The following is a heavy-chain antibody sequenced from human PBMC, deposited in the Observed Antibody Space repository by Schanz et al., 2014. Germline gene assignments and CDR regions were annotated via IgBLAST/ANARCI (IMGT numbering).Heavy chain of an antibody. CDR3: ARGIITMVRGGDVGAFDI. CDR1: GFTFRSYG. J-gene: IGHJ3*02. Sequence: QVQLVESGGGVVQPGRSLRLSCAASGFTFRSYGMHWVRQAPGKGLEWVALISYDGSSKNHADSVQGRFTISRDNSKNALYLQMDSLRAEDTAVYYCARGIITMVRGGDVGAFDIWGQETMVTVSS. CDR2: ISYDGSSK. V-gene: IGHV3-33*01. D-gene: IGHD3-10*01.